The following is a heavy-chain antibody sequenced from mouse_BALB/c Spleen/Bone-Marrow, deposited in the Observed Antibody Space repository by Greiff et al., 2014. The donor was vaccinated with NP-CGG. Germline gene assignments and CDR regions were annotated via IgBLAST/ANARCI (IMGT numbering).Heavy chain of an antibody. CDR2: INPYNDNT. Sequence: EVQLQQSGPELVKPGASVKMSCKASGYTFTTYVVHWVKQKPGQGLEWIGYINPYNDNTKYNEKFKGKATLTSDKSSSTAFMDLNSLTSEASAVYYCKRGLIGPHYSMDYGGQGTSV. J-gene: IGHJ4*01. CDR1: GYTFTTYV. CDR3: KRGLIGPHYSMDY. V-gene: IGHV1-14*01. D-gene: IGHD2-4*01.